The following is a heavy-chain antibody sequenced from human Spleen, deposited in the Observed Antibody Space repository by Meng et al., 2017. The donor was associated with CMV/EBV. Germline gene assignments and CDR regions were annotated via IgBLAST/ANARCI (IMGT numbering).Heavy chain of an antibody. CDR2: ISWDGGKT. D-gene: IGHD2-15*01. J-gene: IGHJ4*02. Sequence: GGSLRLSCAASGFTFDDYNIHWVRQVPGKGLEWVSLISWDGGKTYYADSVKGRFSISRDNAKNSLYLQMNSLRAEDTAVYYCARGRRDIPCFDYWGQGTLVTVSS. V-gene: IGHV3-43*01. CDR3: ARGRRDIPCFDY. CDR1: GFTFDDYN.